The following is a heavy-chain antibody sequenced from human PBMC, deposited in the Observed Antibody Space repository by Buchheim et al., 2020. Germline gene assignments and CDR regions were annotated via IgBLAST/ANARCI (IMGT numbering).Heavy chain of an antibody. V-gene: IGHV4-61*02. CDR3: ARDVIVVDANSADYYYYYGMDV. CDR2: IYTSGST. D-gene: IGHD3-22*01. J-gene: IGHJ6*02. Sequence: QVQLQESGPGLVKPSQTLSLTCTVSGGSISSGSYYWSWIRQPAGKGLEWIGRIYTSGSTNYNPSLKSRVTISVHTSKNQFSLKLSSVTAADTAGYYCARDVIVVDANSADYYYYYGMDVWGQGTT. CDR1: GGSISSGSYY.